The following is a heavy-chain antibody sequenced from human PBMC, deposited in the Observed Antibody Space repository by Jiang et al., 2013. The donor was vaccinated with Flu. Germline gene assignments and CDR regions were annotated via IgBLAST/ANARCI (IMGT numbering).Heavy chain of an antibody. J-gene: IGHJ6*04. D-gene: IGHD3-16*02. Sequence: KPIQTLTLTCTFSGFSLSTSGMCVSWIRQPPGKALEWLARIDWDDDKYYSTSLKTRLTISKDTSKNQVVLTMTNMDPVDTATYYCARIKGITFGGVIVRYYYGMDVWGKGTTVTVSS. CDR1: GFSLSTSGMC. CDR3: ARIKGITFGGVIVRYYYGMDV. CDR2: IDWDDDK. V-gene: IGHV2-70*11.